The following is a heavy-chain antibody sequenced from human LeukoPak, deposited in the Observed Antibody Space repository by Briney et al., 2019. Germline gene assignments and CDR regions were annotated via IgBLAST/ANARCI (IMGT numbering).Heavy chain of an antibody. CDR1: GFTFSSYA. CDR2: ISSNGGST. V-gene: IGHV3-64*01. D-gene: IGHD6-6*01. J-gene: IGHJ4*02. CDR3: ARGGPIAPRPIDY. Sequence: SGGSVRLSCAASGFTFSSYAMHWVRQAPGKGLEYVSAISSNGGSTYYAISARGRFTISRDNSKNTLFLQMGSLRAEDMAVYYCARGGPIAPRPIDYWGQGTSVTVSS.